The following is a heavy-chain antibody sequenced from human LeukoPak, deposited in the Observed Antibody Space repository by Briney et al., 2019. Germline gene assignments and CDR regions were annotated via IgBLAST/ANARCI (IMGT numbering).Heavy chain of an antibody. CDR3: AKDPTVTTVVGYYYYYMDV. CDR1: GFTFSTYW. Sequence: GGSLRLSCAASGFTFSTYWMHWVRQVPGKGLVCVSRVNSDGSSTSYADSVKGRFTISRDNSKNTLYLQMNSLRAEDTAVYYCAKDPTVTTVVGYYYYYMDVWGKGTTVTISS. V-gene: IGHV3-74*01. CDR2: VNSDGSST. J-gene: IGHJ6*03. D-gene: IGHD4-17*01.